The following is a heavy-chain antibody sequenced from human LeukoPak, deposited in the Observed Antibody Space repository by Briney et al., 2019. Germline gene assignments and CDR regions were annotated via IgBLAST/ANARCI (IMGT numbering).Heavy chain of an antibody. J-gene: IGHJ4*02. V-gene: IGHV1-46*01. D-gene: IGHD6-13*01. CDR3: ARVLGEKQQLFDY. CDR2: INPSGGST. CDR1: GYTFTSYY. Sequence: ASVKVSCKASGYTFTSYYMHWVRQAPGQGLEWMGIINPSGGSTSYAQEFQGRVTMTRDTSTSTVYMELSSLRSGDTAVYYCARVLGEKQQLFDYWGQGTLVTVSS.